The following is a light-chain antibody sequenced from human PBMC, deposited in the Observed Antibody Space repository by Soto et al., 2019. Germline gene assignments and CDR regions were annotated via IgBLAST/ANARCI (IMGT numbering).Light chain of an antibody. V-gene: IGLV2-14*03. CDR3: ISYTSTSTPVV. Sequence: QSALTQAASVSGSPGQSITISCTGTSSDVGGYNYVSWYQQHPGKAPKLMIYDVSNRPSGVSNRLSGSKSGNKASLTISGLQAEHEADYYCISYTSTSTPVVFGGGTKMTVL. J-gene: IGLJ2*01. CDR1: SSDVGGYNY. CDR2: DVS.